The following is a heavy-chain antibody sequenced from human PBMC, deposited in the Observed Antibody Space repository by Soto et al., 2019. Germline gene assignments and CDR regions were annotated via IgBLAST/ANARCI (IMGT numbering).Heavy chain of an antibody. CDR2: IYHTGTL. CDR1: GGSITSSEYS. CDR3: ARDHYSSSSPTYFAS. D-gene: IGHD6-6*01. V-gene: IGHV4-30-2*01. Sequence: PSETLSLTCNVSGGSITSSEYSWNWIRQAPGKGLEWIGFIYHTGTLYYNPSLKSRVTISLDRSENLFSLKLSSVTAADTAVYFCARDHYSSSSPTYFASWGQGTLVIGSS. J-gene: IGHJ4*02.